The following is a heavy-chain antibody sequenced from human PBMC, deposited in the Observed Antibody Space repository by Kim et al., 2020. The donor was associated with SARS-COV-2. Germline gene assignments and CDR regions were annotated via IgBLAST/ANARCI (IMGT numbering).Heavy chain of an antibody. V-gene: IGHV4-59*01. CDR3: AKTRYGMDV. Sequence: SETLSLTCTVSGGSISTYYWSWIRQPPGKGLEWIGYIYYSGSTNYNPSLKSRVTISVDTSKNQFSLKLSSVTAADTAVYYCAKTRYGMDVWGQGTTVTVSS. J-gene: IGHJ6*02. CDR1: GGSISTYY. CDR2: IYYSGST.